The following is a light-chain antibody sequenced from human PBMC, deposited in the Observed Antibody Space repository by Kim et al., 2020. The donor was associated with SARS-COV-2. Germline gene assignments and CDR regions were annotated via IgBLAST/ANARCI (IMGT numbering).Light chain of an antibody. CDR1: SWHSSYA. Sequence: SVKLTCTLSSWHSSYAIAWHQQQPEKGPRYLMKLNSDGSHSKGDGIPDRFSGSSSGAERYLTISSLQSEDEADYYCQTWGTGIPWVFGGGTQLTVL. CDR2: LNSDGSH. V-gene: IGLV4-69*01. CDR3: QTWGTGIPWV. J-gene: IGLJ3*02.